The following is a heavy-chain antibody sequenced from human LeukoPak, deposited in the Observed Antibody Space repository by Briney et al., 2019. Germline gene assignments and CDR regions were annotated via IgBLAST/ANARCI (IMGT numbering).Heavy chain of an antibody. CDR3: ARRTTVTTWNYMDV. D-gene: IGHD4-17*01. CDR2: IYYSGST. Sequence: SETLSLTCNVSGGSISNYYWSWIRQSPGKGLEWIGYIYYSGSTKYNPSLKSRVTISVDTSRNQFSLKLSSVTAADTAVYYCARRTTVTTWNYMDVWGKGTTVIVSS. J-gene: IGHJ6*03. V-gene: IGHV4-59*01. CDR1: GGSISNYY.